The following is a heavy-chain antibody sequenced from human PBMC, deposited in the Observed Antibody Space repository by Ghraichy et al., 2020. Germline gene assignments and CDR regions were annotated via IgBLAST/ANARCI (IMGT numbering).Heavy chain of an antibody. CDR1: GGSISSTNW. J-gene: IGHJ4*02. CDR3: ARHRAFFDY. CDR2: IYHSGSP. Sequence: SETLSLTCVVSGGSISSTNWWSWVRQTPGKGLEWIGEIYHSGSPNYNPSLKSRVTISVDKSKNQFSLQMNSVTAADTAVYYCARHRAFFDYWGQGTLVTVSS. D-gene: IGHD3-16*02. V-gene: IGHV4/OR15-8*01.